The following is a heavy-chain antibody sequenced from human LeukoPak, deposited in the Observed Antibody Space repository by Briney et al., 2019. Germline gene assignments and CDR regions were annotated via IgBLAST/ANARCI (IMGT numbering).Heavy chain of an antibody. D-gene: IGHD2/OR15-2a*01. CDR1: GFTFSSYA. Sequence: GGSLRLSCAASGFTFSSYAMSWVRQAPGKGLEWVSAISGSGGSTHYADSVEGRFTISRDNSKNTLYLQMNSLRAEDTAVYYCANLISPDGDYWGQGTPVTVSS. CDR3: ANLISPDGDY. CDR2: ISGSGGST. J-gene: IGHJ4*02. V-gene: IGHV3-23*01.